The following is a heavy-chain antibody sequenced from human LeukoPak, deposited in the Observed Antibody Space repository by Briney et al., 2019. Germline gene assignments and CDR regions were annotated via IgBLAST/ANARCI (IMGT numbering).Heavy chain of an antibody. V-gene: IGHV1-2*02. CDR2: INPNSGGT. D-gene: IGHD6-6*01. Sequence: ASVKVSCTASGYTFSDYYMHWVRQAPGQGLEWMGWINPNSGGTNYAQKFQGRVTMTRDTSISTAYMELSRLRSDDTAVYYCAANRRYSSSRYQFDYWGQGTLVTVSS. CDR1: GYTFSDYY. J-gene: IGHJ4*02. CDR3: AANRRYSSSRYQFDY.